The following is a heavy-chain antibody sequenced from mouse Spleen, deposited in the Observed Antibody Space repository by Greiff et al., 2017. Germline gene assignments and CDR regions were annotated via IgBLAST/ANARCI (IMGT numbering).Heavy chain of an antibody. Sequence: EVQRVESGGDLVKPGGSLKLSCAASGFTFSSYGMSWVRQTPDKRLEWVATISSGGSYTYYPDSVKGRFTISRDNAKNTLYLQMSSLKSEDTAMYYCARHENPFYYGREKTSFYFDYWGQGTTLTVSS. CDR3: ARHENPFYYGREKTSFYFDY. CDR1: GFTFSSYG. D-gene: IGHD1-1*01. CDR2: ISSGGSYT. J-gene: IGHJ2*01. V-gene: IGHV5-6*01.